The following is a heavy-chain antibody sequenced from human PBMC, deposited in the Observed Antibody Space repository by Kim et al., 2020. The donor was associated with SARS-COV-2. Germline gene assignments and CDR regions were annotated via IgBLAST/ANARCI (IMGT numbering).Heavy chain of an antibody. D-gene: IGHD3-10*01. J-gene: IGHJ3*02. CDR3: ARERRYYGFSAAFDI. Sequence: PSLKSRVTISVDKSKNQFSLKLSSVTAADTAVYYCARERRYYGFSAAFDIWGQGTMVTVSS. V-gene: IGHV4-4*02.